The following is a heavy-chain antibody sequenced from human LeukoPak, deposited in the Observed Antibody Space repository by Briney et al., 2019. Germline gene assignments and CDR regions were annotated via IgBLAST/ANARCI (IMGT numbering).Heavy chain of an antibody. D-gene: IGHD1-1*01. CDR2: IHPSGTT. CDR1: GFSISLGYY. J-gene: IGHJ1*01. V-gene: IGHV4-38-2*02. CDR3: ATERERRITD. Sequence: PSETLSLTCAVSGFSISLGYYWAWIRPPAGQGLEWIGSIHPSGTTFYNSSLNSRITMTIDAPKNQFSLRLSLVTAVDTAVYFCATERERRITDWGQGTLVTVSS.